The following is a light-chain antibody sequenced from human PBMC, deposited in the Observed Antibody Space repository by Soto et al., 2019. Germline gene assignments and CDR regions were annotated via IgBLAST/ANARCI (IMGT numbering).Light chain of an antibody. CDR2: DVS. CDR1: SSDVGSYNY. Sequence: QSVLTQPASVSGSPGQSITISCTGTSSDVGSYNYVSWYQQYPGKAPKLMIYDVSNRPSGVSYRFSSSKSGNTASLTISGLQAEDEADYYCSSYTTSSTHVVFGGGTKRTVL. V-gene: IGLV2-14*01. CDR3: SSYTTSSTHVV. J-gene: IGLJ2*01.